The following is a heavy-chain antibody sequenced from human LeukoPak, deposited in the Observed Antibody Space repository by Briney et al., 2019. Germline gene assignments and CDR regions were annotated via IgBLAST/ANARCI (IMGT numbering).Heavy chain of an antibody. CDR3: ARGGTGGRGYFDL. J-gene: IGHJ4*02. D-gene: IGHD7-27*01. CDR2: IAYDGSDK. V-gene: IGHV3-30-3*01. CDR1: GFTFSGFH. Sequence: GGSLRLSCAASGFTFSGFHVHWVRQAPAKGLEWVAFIAYDGSDKYYADSVKGRFTISRDNSKNTLYLQMNSLTAGDTAVYYCARGGTGGRGYFDLWGQGNLVTVSS.